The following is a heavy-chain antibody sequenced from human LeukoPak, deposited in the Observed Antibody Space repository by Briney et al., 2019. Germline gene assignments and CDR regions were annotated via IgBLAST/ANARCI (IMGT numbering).Heavy chain of an antibody. CDR2: IKQDGSEK. CDR1: GFTFSSYG. V-gene: IGHV3-7*01. CDR3: ARDFGLSVKESFAY. J-gene: IGHJ4*02. Sequence: GGSLRLSCAASGFTFSSYGMHWVRQAPGKGLEWVANIKQDGSEKDYVDSVKGRFTISRDNAKNSLYLQMNSLRVEDTAVYYCARDFGLSVKESFAYWGQGTPVTVSS. D-gene: IGHD4-17*01.